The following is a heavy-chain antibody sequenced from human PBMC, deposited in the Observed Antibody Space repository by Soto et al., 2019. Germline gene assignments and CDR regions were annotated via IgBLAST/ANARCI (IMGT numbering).Heavy chain of an antibody. CDR2: FSGYNGNS. CDR1: GYTLTSYG. D-gene: IGHD6-6*01. V-gene: IGHV1-18*04. CDR3: ARGSPFDY. J-gene: IGHJ4*02. Sequence: QVRLVQSGAEVKKPGASVKVSCKASGYTLTSYGISWVRQAPGQGLEWLGWFSGYNGNSNYAQKFQGRVTVTTDTSTSTAYMELRSLRSDDTAVYYCARGSPFDYWGQGTLVTVSS.